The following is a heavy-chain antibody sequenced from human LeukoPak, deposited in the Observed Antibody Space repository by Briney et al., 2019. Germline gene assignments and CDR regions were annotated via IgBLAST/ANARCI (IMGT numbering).Heavy chain of an antibody. CDR1: GYTLTELS. CDR2: FDPEDGET. J-gene: IGHJ6*02. CDR3: ATVPRDYSEYGMDV. D-gene: IGHD4-11*01. V-gene: IGHV1-24*01. Sequence: ASVKVSCKVSGYTLTELSMHWVRQAPGKGREWMGGFDPEDGETIYAQKFQGRVTMTEDTSTDTAYMELSSLRSEDTAVYYCATVPRDYSEYGMDVWGQGTTVTVSS.